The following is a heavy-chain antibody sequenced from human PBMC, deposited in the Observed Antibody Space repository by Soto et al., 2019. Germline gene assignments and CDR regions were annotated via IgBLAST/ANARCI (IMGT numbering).Heavy chain of an antibody. D-gene: IGHD6-13*01. J-gene: IGHJ4*02. Sequence: GGSLRLSCTGSGFTFSRYWMHWVRQAPGEGLVWVSRSNNDASFTTYADFVKGRFTVSRDNAKDTLYLDMNSLRAEDTAVYFCAREDSSSWNKLAYWGQGVLVTVSS. CDR3: AREDSSSWNKLAY. CDR1: GFTFSRYW. V-gene: IGHV3-74*01. CDR2: SNNDASFT.